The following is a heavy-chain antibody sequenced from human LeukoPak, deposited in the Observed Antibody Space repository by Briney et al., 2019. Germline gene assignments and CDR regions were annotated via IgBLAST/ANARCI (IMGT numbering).Heavy chain of an antibody. CDR3: AKWDYDILTGYYKGNYYYYMDV. J-gene: IGHJ6*03. Sequence: PGGSLRLSCAASGFTFSSYWMHWVRQGPGKGLVWVSRIKSDGSSTSYADSVKGRFTISRDNAKNTLYLQMNSLRAEDTAVYYCAKWDYDILTGYYKGNYYYYMDVWGKGTTVTVSS. V-gene: IGHV3-74*01. D-gene: IGHD3-9*01. CDR1: GFTFSSYW. CDR2: IKSDGSST.